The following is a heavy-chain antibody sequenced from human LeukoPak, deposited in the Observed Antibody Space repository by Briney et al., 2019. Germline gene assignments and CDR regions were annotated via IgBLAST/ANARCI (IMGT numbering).Heavy chain of an antibody. CDR1: GYTFTSYD. CDR3: ARGEAVAGTGDY. J-gene: IGHJ4*02. D-gene: IGHD6-19*01. V-gene: IGHV1-8*03. CDR2: MNPNSGNT. Sequence: ASVKVSCKASGYTFTSYDINWVRQATGQGLEWMGWMNPNSGNTGYAQKFQGRVTITRNTSISTAYMELRSLRSEDTAVYYCARGEAVAGTGDYWGQGTLVTVSS.